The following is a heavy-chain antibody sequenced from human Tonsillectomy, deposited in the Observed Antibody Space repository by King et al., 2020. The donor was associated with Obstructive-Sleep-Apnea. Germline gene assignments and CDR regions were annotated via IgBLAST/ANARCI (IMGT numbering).Heavy chain of an antibody. D-gene: IGHD1-1*01. J-gene: IGHJ3*02. Sequence: VQLVESGGGLVKPGGSLRLSCAASGFTFSTSSMNWVRQAPGRGLEWVSYISSSSGYIYSADSVKGRFTISRDNAKNSLYLQMNSLRAEDTGLYYCARTTASGVEDAFDIWGQGTMVTVSS. V-gene: IGHV3-21*01. CDR3: ARTTASGVEDAFDI. CDR2: ISSSSGYI. CDR1: GFTFSTSS.